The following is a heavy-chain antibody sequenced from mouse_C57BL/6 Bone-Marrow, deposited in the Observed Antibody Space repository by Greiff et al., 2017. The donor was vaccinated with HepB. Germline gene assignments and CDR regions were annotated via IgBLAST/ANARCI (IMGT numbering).Heavy chain of an antibody. J-gene: IGHJ4*01. CDR3: ARRTAQATIPYYYAMTT. Sequence: VQLQQSGPELVKPGASVKISCKASGYAFSSSWMNWVKQRPGKGLEWIGRIYPGDGDTNYNGKFKGKATLTADKSSSTAYMQLSSLTSEDSAVYLCARRTAQATIPYYYAMTTGVKEPQSPSPQ. D-gene: IGHD3-2*02. CDR2: IYPGDGDT. CDR1: GYAFSSSW. V-gene: IGHV1-82*01.